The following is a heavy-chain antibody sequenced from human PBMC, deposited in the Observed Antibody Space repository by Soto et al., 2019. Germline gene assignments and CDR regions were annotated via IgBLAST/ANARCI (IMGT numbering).Heavy chain of an antibody. CDR2: IFSNDEK. V-gene: IGHV2-26*01. CDR3: ARILFGRSVAGGYFYMDV. D-gene: IGHD6-19*01. CDR1: GFSLSNGKVG. J-gene: IGHJ6*03. Sequence: HVTLKESGPVLVKPTETLTLTCTVSGFSLSNGKVGVSWIRQPPGKALEWLAHIFSNDEKSYRTSLKSRLTISEDTSKSQVVLTMTNLDPVDTATYYCARILFGRSVAGGYFYMDVWGKGTTVTVSS.